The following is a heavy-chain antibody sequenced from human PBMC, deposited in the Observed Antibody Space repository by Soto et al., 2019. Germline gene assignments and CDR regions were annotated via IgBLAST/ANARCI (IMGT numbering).Heavy chain of an antibody. CDR3: ARRPLYYGMDV. CDR1: VGSTSSSRYY. J-gene: IGHJ6*04. CDR2: IYYSGST. V-gene: IGHV4-39*01. Sequence: DNLNITSTGSVGSTSSSRYYWGGIRQPPGKGLEGIGRIYYSGSTYYNPSLKSRVTISVDTSKNQFSLKLSSVTAADTAVYYCARRPLYYGMDVWDKGTTV.